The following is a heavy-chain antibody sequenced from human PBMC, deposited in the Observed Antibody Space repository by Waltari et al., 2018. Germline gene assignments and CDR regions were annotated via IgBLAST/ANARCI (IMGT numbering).Heavy chain of an antibody. CDR1: GFTFFNYE. V-gene: IGHV3-48*03. D-gene: IGHD1-26*01. CDR3: ARGIVGATG. Sequence: EVQLVESGGDLVQHGGSLRLNCETSGFTFFNYELNWVRQAPGRGLEWIAYIDKSGRRTFYSDSVRGRFTISRDDAKNSVYLQMNNLRVDDSALYYCARGIVGATGWGQGTLVTVSS. CDR2: IDKSGRRT. J-gene: IGHJ4*02.